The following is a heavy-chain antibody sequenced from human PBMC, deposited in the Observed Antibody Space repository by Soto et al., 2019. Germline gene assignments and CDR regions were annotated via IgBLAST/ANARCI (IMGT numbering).Heavy chain of an antibody. CDR2: IYYSGGT. V-gene: IGHV4-31*03. CDR3: AKGVRGVPNWFDP. Sequence: QVQLQESGPGLVRPSQTLSLSCTVSGGSISNSANHWSWIRQHPGEGLEWIGYIYYSGGTYYSPCRKGRVTMSIDASKNQFSLKLSSVTAADTAVYYCAKGVRGVPNWFDPWGQGTLVTVSS. D-gene: IGHD3-10*01. J-gene: IGHJ5*02. CDR1: GGSISNSANH.